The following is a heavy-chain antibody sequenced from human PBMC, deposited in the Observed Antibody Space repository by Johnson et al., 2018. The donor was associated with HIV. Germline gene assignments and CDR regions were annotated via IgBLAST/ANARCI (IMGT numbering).Heavy chain of an antibody. Sequence: VQLVESGGGVVQPGRSLRLSCAPSGFTVSSNYMSWVRQAPGKGLEWVSVIYSGGSTYYADSVKGRFTISRDNSKNTLYLQMNSLRAEDTAVYYCASSITMIVVVTGGAFDIWGQGTMVTVSS. CDR2: IYSGGST. J-gene: IGHJ3*02. D-gene: IGHD3-22*01. CDR1: GFTVSSNY. V-gene: IGHV3-66*01. CDR3: ASSITMIVVVTGGAFDI.